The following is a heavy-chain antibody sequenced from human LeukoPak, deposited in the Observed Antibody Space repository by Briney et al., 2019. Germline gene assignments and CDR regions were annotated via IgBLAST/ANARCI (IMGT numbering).Heavy chain of an antibody. V-gene: IGHV3-23*01. D-gene: IGHD6-13*01. J-gene: IGHJ4*02. CDR2: ITGNGDSK. CDR1: GFTFSDHA. Sequence: GGSLRLSCAASGFTFSDHAMAWVRQAPGKGLKWVATITGNGDSKFYADPVKGRFIISRDNSKNTLNLEMSSLRAEDTAVNYCAKDLGSSSDYFDYWGQGTLVTVSS. CDR3: AKDLGSSSDYFDY.